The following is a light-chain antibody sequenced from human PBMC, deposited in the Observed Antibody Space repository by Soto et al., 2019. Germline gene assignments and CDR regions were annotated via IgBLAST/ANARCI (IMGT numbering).Light chain of an antibody. CDR1: QSISTY. CDR2: AAS. V-gene: IGKV1-39*01. Sequence: DIQMTQSPSSLPASVGDRVTLTCRASQSISTYLNWYQQKPGKAPKLLIYAASSLQSGVPSRLSGRRSGPEFTLTISSLQPEDFAPYYWHQCYTIPYTFGQGTKLEIK. J-gene: IGKJ2*01. CDR3: HQCYTIPYT.